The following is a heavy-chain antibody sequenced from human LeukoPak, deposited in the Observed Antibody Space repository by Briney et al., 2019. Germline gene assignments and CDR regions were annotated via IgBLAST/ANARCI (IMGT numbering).Heavy chain of an antibody. Sequence: SQTLSLTCAVSGGSISSGGYSWSWIRQPPGKGLEWIGYIYHSGSTYYNPSLKSRVTISVDRSKNQFSLHLNSVTPEDTAVYYCARRLTQYDCFDPWGQGILVTVSS. CDR1: GGSISSGGYS. CDR2: IYHSGST. CDR3: ARRLTQYDCFDP. J-gene: IGHJ5*02. D-gene: IGHD2-2*01. V-gene: IGHV4-30-2*01.